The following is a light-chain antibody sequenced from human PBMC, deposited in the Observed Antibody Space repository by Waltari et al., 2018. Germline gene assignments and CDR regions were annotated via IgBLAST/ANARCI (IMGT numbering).Light chain of an antibody. V-gene: IGLV2-23*02. J-gene: IGLJ3*02. Sequence: QSALPQPASVSGSPGPSVTISCIGASRDNRRYDIVTWYQQHPGNAPKLIICDVSKRPSGVSDRFSGSKSGDTASLTISGLQFEDEADYYCCSYAGNYIWVFGGGTRLTVL. CDR3: CSYAGNYIWV. CDR2: DVS. CDR1: SRDNRRYDI.